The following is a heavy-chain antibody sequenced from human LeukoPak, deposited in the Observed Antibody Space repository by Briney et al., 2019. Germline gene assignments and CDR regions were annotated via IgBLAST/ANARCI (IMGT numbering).Heavy chain of an antibody. D-gene: IGHD3-10*01. CDR2: IWYDGSNT. CDR1: GFTFSSYS. J-gene: IGHJ3*02. V-gene: IGHV3-33*01. CDR3: ARDPAESGSYYPDAFDI. Sequence: SGGSLRLSCAASGFTFSSYSMHWVRQAPGKGLERVAAIWYDGSNTYYADSVKGRFTISRDNPKNTLYLQMNSLRAEDTAVYYCARDPAESGSYYPDAFDIWGQGTMVSVSS.